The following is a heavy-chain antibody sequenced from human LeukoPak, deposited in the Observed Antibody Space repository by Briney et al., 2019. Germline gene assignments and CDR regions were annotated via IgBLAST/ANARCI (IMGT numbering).Heavy chain of an antibody. D-gene: IGHD6-19*01. CDR3: AKDGFTQGSGLDY. Sequence: GGSLRLSCAASGFTFSSYSMNWVRQAPGKGLEWVSSISSSSSYIYYADSVKGRFTISRDNSKNTLYLQMNSLRAEETAVYYCAKDGFTQGSGLDYWGQGTLVTVSS. CDR2: ISSSSSYI. CDR1: GFTFSSYS. J-gene: IGHJ4*02. V-gene: IGHV3-21*01.